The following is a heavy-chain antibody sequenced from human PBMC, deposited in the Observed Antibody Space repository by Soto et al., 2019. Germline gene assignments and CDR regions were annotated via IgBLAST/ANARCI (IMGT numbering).Heavy chain of an antibody. CDR1: GFTFSSYW. CDR3: ARVGSFGVVTHPFSAFDI. D-gene: IGHD3-3*01. V-gene: IGHV3-74*01. CDR2: INSDGSST. J-gene: IGHJ3*02. Sequence: GGSLRLSCAASGFTFSSYWMHWVRQAPGKGLVWVSRINSDGSSTSYADSAKGRFTISRDNAKNTLYLQMNSLRAEDTAVYYCARVGSFGVVTHPFSAFDIWGQGTMVTVSS.